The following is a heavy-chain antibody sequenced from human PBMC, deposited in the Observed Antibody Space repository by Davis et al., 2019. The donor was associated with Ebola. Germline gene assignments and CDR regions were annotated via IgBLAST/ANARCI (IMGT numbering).Heavy chain of an antibody. CDR2: ITPIFGTT. Sequence: SVKVSCKASGGTFSGNAVSWVRQAPGQRLEWTGRITPIFGTTDYAQNFQGRVTMTADESTTTAYLELSSLRSEDTAVYYCATSPRGLSFYYYLELWGKGTTVAVTS. J-gene: IGHJ6*03. CDR1: GGTFSGNA. V-gene: IGHV1-69*13. D-gene: IGHD2/OR15-2a*01. CDR3: ATSPRGLSFYYYLEL.